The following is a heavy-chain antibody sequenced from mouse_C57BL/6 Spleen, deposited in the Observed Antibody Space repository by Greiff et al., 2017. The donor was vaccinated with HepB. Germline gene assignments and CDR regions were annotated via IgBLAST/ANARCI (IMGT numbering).Heavy chain of an antibody. CDR1: GYTFTDYY. V-gene: IGHV1-26*01. D-gene: IGHD1-1*01. CDR3: ARSYGSPHWYFDV. J-gene: IGHJ1*03. Sequence: EVQLQQSGPELVKPGASVKISCKASGYTFTDYYMNWVKQSHGKSLEWIGDINPNNGGTSYNQKFKGKATLTVDKSSSTAYMELRSLTSEDSAVYYCARSYGSPHWYFDVWGTGTTVTVSS. CDR2: INPNNGGT.